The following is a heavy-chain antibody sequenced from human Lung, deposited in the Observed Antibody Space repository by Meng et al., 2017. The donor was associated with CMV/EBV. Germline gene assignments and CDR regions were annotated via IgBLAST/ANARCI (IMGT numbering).Heavy chain of an antibody. CDR1: GIXVSSYG. CDR2: IRYDGTNK. CDR3: AKVDSDTLMVPYYYYPMDV. D-gene: IGHD5-18*01. J-gene: IGHJ6*02. Sequence: GXXXRLXCAASGIXVSSYGIHWVRQAPGKGLEWVAFIRYDGTNKHYADSVTGRFSVSRDNSRNMVYLQMNSLSAEDTAVYHCAKVDSDTLMVPYYYYPMDVXGQGXTVTVSS. V-gene: IGHV3-30*02.